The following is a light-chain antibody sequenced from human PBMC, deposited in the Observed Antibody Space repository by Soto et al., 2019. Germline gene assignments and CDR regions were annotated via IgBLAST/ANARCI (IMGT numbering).Light chain of an antibody. CDR3: LQDYNFPYT. Sequence: AIQMTQSPPSLSASVGDRVTITCRASQGIGNDLAWYQQKPGKAPKLLIFAAPSLQSGVPSRFSGSGSGTDFTLTISSLQPEDFATYYCLQDYNFPYTFGQGTKLEIK. CDR1: QGIGND. V-gene: IGKV1-6*01. J-gene: IGKJ2*01. CDR2: AAP.